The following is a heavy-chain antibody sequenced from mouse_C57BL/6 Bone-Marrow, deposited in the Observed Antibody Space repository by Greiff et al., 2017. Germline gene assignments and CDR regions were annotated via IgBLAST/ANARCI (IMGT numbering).Heavy chain of an antibody. D-gene: IGHD2-2*01. CDR3: AFTMVTSWFAY. V-gene: IGHV1-63*01. Sequence: QVQLKESGAELVRPGTSVKMSCKASGYTFTNYWIGWAKQRPGHGLEWIGDIYPGGGYTNYNEKFKGKATLTADKSSSTAYMQFSSLTSEDSAIYYCAFTMVTSWFAYWGQGTLVTVSA. J-gene: IGHJ3*01. CDR1: GYTFTNYW. CDR2: IYPGGGYT.